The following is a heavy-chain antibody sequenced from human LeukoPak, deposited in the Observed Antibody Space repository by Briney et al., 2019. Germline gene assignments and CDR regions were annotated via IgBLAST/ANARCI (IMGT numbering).Heavy chain of an antibody. J-gene: IGHJ3*01. CDR1: GFTFGAYD. CDR3: AKRGGGGAFDF. Sequence: SGGSLRLSCAASGFTFGAYDMSWIRQAPGKGLEWVSTISAGNDRAYYVDSVKGRFTVSRDNSKNTVFLQMNTLRAEDMAVYYCAKRGGGGAFDFWGHGTTVTVSS. CDR2: ISAGNDRA. V-gene: IGHV3-23*01. D-gene: IGHD3-10*01.